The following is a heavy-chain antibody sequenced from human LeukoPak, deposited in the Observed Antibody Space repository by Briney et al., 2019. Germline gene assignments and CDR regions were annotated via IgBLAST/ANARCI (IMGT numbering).Heavy chain of an antibody. D-gene: IGHD3-10*01. V-gene: IGHV3-23*01. CDR3: AKDWSYYGSGTIYYFDY. CDR1: GFTFSSYA. J-gene: IGHJ4*02. Sequence: GGSLRLSCAASGFTFSSYAMSWVRQAPGKGLEWVAAISCSGGSTYYADSVKGRFTISRDNSKNTLYLQMNSLRGEDTAVYSCAKDWSYYGSGTIYYFDYWAEGPVV. CDR2: ISCSGGST.